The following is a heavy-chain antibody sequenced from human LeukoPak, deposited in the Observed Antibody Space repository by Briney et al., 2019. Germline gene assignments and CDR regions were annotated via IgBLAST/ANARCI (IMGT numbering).Heavy chain of an antibody. D-gene: IGHD4-17*01. CDR3: ARLKYGDYGLYYFDY. CDR1: GGSISSYY. V-gene: IGHV4-59*08. Sequence: SETLPLTCTVSGGSISSYYWSWTRQPPGKGLESIGYIYYSNTNYNPSLKSRVTISVDTSKNQFSLKLSSVTAADTAVYYCARLKYGDYGLYYFDYWGQGTLVTVSS. J-gene: IGHJ4*02. CDR2: IYYSNT.